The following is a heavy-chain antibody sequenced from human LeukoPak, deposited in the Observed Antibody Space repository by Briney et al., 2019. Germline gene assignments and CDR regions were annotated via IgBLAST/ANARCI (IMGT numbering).Heavy chain of an antibody. J-gene: IGHJ4*02. CDR3: ARVILRGSYYFDY. D-gene: IGHD1-26*01. CDR2: IYDSGST. Sequence: SQTLSLTYTVSAVASRSGGYDWAWCRHPPGKGLRWIANIYDSGSTYSNPSLKSRVSISVDTSKNQFSLKVTSVTAADTAVYYCARVILRGSYYFDYWGQGTLVTVSS. V-gene: IGHV4-39*01. CDR1: AVASRSGGYD.